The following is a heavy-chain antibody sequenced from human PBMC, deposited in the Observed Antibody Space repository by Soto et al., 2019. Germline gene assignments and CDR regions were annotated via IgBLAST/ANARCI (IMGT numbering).Heavy chain of an antibody. Sequence: SETLSLTCTVSGGSISSGDYYWSWIRQPPGKGLEWIGYIYYSGSTYYNPSLKSRVTISVDTSKNQFSLKLSSVTAADTAVYYCARVAGYDSSGELDYWGQGTLVTISS. D-gene: IGHD3-22*01. J-gene: IGHJ4*02. CDR3: ARVAGYDSSGELDY. CDR1: GGSISSGDYY. V-gene: IGHV4-30-4*01. CDR2: IYYSGST.